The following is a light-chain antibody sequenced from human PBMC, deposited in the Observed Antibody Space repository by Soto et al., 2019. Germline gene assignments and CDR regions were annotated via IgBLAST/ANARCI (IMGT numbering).Light chain of an antibody. Sequence: IVLTQSPVPLSLSPGETATLSCRASESLSPHSIAWYQQKPGQSPRLLVYGPSGRATRIPDSISGSGSGTDYTLTISGLQPEVFAIDYFQQVQSLLRTFGQGTKVEV. CDR2: GPS. CDR3: QQVQSLLRT. J-gene: IGKJ1*01. V-gene: IGKV3-20*01. CDR1: ESLSPHS.